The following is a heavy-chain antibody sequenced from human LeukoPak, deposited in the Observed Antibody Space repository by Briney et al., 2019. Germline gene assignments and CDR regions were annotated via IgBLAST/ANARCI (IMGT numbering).Heavy chain of an antibody. CDR1: GASINTYY. CDR3: ARVLRPMASQYYFDY. V-gene: IGHV4-59*01. J-gene: IGHJ4*02. Sequence: SETLSLTCTVSGASINTYYWSWIRQPPGKGLEWIGYIYYSGTTSYNPSLKTRVTISIDTSKNQFSLRLSSVTTADTAVYYCARVLRPMASQYYFDYWGQGTLVTVSS. D-gene: IGHD3-10*01. CDR2: IYYSGTT.